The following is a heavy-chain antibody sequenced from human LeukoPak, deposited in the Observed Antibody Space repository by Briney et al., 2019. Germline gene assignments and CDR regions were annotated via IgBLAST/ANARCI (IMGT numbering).Heavy chain of an antibody. CDR1: GGSISSGGYY. CDR3: AGLYDNWFDP. J-gene: IGHJ5*02. V-gene: IGHV4-30-2*01. D-gene: IGHD3-16*01. Sequence: SETLSLTCTVSGGSISSGGYYWSWIRQPPGKGLEWIGYIYHSGSTYYNPSLKSRVTISVDRSKNQFSLKLSSVTAADTAVYYCAGLYDNWFDPWGQGTLVTVSS. CDR2: IYHSGST.